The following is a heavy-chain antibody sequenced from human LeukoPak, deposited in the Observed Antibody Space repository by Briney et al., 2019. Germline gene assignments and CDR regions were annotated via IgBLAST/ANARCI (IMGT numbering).Heavy chain of an antibody. CDR1: GGTFSSYA. V-gene: IGHV1-69*13. CDR3: ATFHSGTGGVPYFDY. J-gene: IGHJ4*02. CDR2: IIPIFGTA. D-gene: IGHD1-1*01. Sequence: SVKVSCKASGGTFSSYAISWVRQAPGQGLEWMGGIIPIFGTANYAQKFQGRVTITADESTSTAYMELSSLRSEDTAVYYCATFHSGTGGVPYFDYWGQGTLVTVSS.